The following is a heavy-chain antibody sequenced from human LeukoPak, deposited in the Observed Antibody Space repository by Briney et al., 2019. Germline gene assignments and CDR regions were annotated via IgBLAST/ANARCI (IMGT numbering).Heavy chain of an antibody. CDR3: ARDLGTIAAAGRHYFDY. J-gene: IGHJ4*02. Sequence: ASVKVSCKASGYTFTSYGISWVRQAPGQGLEWMGWISAYNGNTNYAQKLQGRVTMTTDTSTSTAYMELRSLRSDDTAVYYCARDLGTIAAAGRHYFDYWGQGTLVTVS. V-gene: IGHV1-18*01. CDR1: GYTFTSYG. CDR2: ISAYNGNT. D-gene: IGHD6-13*01.